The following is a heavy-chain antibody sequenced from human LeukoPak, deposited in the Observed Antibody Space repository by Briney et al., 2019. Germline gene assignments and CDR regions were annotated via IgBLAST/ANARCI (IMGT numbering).Heavy chain of an antibody. CDR3: TSYNVELGPDF. V-gene: IGHV1-2*02. J-gene: IGHJ4*02. D-gene: IGHD1-7*01. Sequence: GASVKVSCKASGYTFSAYYMHWVRQAPGHGLERMGWIRPNTGATNYAQRFQGRVAVTWDTSISTVYMELSRLRSDDTAMYYCTSYNVELGPDFWGQGTLVTVSS. CDR2: IRPNTGAT. CDR1: GYTFSAYY.